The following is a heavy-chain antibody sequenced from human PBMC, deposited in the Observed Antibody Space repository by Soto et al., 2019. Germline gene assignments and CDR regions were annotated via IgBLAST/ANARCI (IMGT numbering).Heavy chain of an antibody. V-gene: IGHV1-69*01. CDR1: GGTFSSYA. D-gene: IGHD1-26*01. CDR2: VIPIFGTA. CDR3: ARDSRIVGATTPPYNWVDP. J-gene: IGHJ5*02. Sequence: QVQLVQSGAEVKKPGSSVKVSCKASGGTFSSYAISWVRQAPGQGLEWMGGVIPIFGTANYEQNFQGRVTITTDETTSTASVELSSLRSEDTAVYYCARDSRIVGATTPPYNWVDPRGQGTLVTVSS.